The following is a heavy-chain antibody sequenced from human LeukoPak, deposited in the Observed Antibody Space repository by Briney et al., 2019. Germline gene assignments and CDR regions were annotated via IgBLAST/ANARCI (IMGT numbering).Heavy chain of an antibody. CDR1: GYTFTSYG. Sequence: GASVKVSCKASGYTFTSYGISWVRRPPGQGLEWMGWISAYNGNTNYAQKLQGRVTTTTDTSTSTAYMELRSLRSDDTAVYYCARNYGSGSSRFDPWGQGTLVTVSS. CDR3: ARNYGSGSSRFDP. D-gene: IGHD3-10*01. V-gene: IGHV1-18*01. CDR2: ISAYNGNT. J-gene: IGHJ5*02.